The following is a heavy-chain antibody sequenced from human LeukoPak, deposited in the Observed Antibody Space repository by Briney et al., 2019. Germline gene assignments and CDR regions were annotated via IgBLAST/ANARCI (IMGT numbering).Heavy chain of an antibody. D-gene: IGHD6-13*01. CDR1: GFTFSSYG. V-gene: IGHV3-30*03. CDR2: ISYDGSNK. CDR3: ARGRLSSWYLDF. J-gene: IGHJ4*02. Sequence: PGGSLRLSCAASGFTFSSYGMHWVRQAPGKGLEWVAVISYDGSNKYYADSVKGRFTISRDNSKNTLYLQMNSLRAEDTAVYYCARGRLSSWYLDFWGQGTLVTVSS.